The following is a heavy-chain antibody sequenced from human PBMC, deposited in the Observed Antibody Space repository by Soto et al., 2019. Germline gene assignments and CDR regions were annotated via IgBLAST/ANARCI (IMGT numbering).Heavy chain of an antibody. Sequence: QVQLVQSGAEVKKPGSSVKVSCKASGGTFSSYAISWVRQAPGQGLEWMGGIIPIFGTANYAQKFQGRATITAEESTNTAYMELYRLSSEETAVYYCAKACKYNCDDVRAFYIWGQGTMVTVSS. J-gene: IGHJ3*02. CDR2: IIPIFGTA. CDR1: GGTFSSYA. CDR3: AKACKYNCDDVRAFYI. D-gene: IGHD1-20*01. V-gene: IGHV1-69*12.